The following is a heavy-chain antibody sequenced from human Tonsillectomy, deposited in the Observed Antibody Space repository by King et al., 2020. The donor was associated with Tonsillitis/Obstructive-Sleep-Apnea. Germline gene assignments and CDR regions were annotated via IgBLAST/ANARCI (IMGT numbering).Heavy chain of an antibody. CDR1: GFSFSHYG. D-gene: IGHD6-6*01. Sequence: VQLVESGGGVVQPGRSLRLSCAGSGFSFSHYGIHRVRQVPGKGLGWVALLGYDGRDKYYGESVKGRFTISRDNSKNTVFLQMDRLRVEDTAVYYCVRDKAEYSSSWRLKYWGQGTLVTVSS. V-gene: IGHV3-33*01. J-gene: IGHJ4*02. CDR3: VRDKAEYSSSWRLKY. CDR2: LGYDGRDK.